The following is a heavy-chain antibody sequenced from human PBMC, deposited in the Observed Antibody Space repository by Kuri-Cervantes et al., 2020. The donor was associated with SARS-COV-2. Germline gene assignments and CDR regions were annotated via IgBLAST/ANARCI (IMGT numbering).Heavy chain of an antibody. V-gene: IGHV3-30*03. CDR2: ISYDGSNK. CDR3: AREALSGEDCSSTSCDAFDI. Sequence: GGSLRLSCAASGSTFSSYGIHWVRQALGKGLEWVAVISYDGSNKYYADSVKGRFTISRDNSKNTLYLQMNSLRAEDTAVYYCAREALSGEDCSSTSCDAFDIWGQGTMVTVSS. J-gene: IGHJ3*02. D-gene: IGHD2-2*01. CDR1: GSTFSSYG.